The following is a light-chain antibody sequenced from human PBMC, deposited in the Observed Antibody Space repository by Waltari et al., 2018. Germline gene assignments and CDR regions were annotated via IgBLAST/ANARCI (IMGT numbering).Light chain of an antibody. CDR2: SAS. V-gene: IGKV1-39*01. J-gene: IGKJ2*01. CDR3: QQSSTTPST. Sequence: DIQMTQSPSSLSASVGDRVTITCRASQSISNFLNWYRQKPVQAPQLLIYSASNLQSGVPSRFSGAGSGTDFTLTISSLQPEDFASYYCQQSSTTPSTFGQGTKLEIK. CDR1: QSISNF.